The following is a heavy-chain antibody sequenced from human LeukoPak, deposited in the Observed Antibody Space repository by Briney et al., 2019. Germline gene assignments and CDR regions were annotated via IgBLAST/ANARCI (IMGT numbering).Heavy chain of an antibody. Sequence: ASVKVSCKAPGYSFTNYAMNWVRQAPGQGLEWMGWINTNTGTPTYAQGFTGRFVFSLDTSVSTAYLQISSLKAEDTAVYYCARGKYNQDIVVVKGFDPWGQGTLVTVSS. V-gene: IGHV7-4-1*02. D-gene: IGHD2-2*01. CDR1: GYSFTNYA. J-gene: IGHJ5*02. CDR3: ARGKYNQDIVVVKGFDP. CDR2: INTNTGTP.